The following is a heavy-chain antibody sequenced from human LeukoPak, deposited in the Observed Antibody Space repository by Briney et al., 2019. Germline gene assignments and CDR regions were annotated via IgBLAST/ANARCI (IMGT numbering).Heavy chain of an antibody. V-gene: IGHV5-51*01. CDR3: VRHGSGIELWFHKLDY. D-gene: IGHD5-18*01. CDR2: IYPGDSDT. CDR1: GYRFPNYW. Sequence: GESLKISCKGSGYRFPNYWIGWVRQMPGKGLEWMGIIYPGDSDTRYSPSFQGRVTISADTSTRIVYLQWTSLKASDTAMYYCVRHGSGIELWFHKLDYWGQGTLVTVSS. J-gene: IGHJ4*02.